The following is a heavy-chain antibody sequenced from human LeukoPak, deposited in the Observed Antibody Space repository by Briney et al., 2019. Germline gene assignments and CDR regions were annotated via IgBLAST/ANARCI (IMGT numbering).Heavy chain of an antibody. CDR1: GGSISSDDYY. Sequence: SETLSLTCTVSGGSISSDDYYWSWIRQPPGKGLEWIGYIYYSGSTYYNPSLKSRVTISVDTSKNQFSLKLSSVTAADTAVYYCARRRRGYSSYLDYWGQGTLVTVSS. CDR2: IYYSGST. V-gene: IGHV4-30-4*01. J-gene: IGHJ4*02. CDR3: ARRRRGYSSYLDY. D-gene: IGHD5-12*01.